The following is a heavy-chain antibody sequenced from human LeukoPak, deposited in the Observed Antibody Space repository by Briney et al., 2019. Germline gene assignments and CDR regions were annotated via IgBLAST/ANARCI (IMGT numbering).Heavy chain of an antibody. D-gene: IGHD6-13*01. CDR2: ISYRTSHI. CDR1: GCTLIDRH. Sequence: PGGSLRLSHTHPGCTLIDRHSLHGRQAPGKGLEWVSSISYRTSHIYYADSVKGRFTISRDNAKNSLYLQMDSLRAEDTAVYFCGRALPPLRPAAAGDYWGQGTLVTVSS. J-gene: IGHJ4*02. V-gene: IGHV3-21*01. CDR3: GRALPPLRPAAAGDY.